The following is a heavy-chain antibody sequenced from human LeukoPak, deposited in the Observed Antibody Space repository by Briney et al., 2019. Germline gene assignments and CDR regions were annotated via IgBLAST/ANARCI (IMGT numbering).Heavy chain of an antibody. Sequence: PGGSLRLSCEASGFTFSSYAVSWVRQAPGKGLEWVSGLSGSGGSTYYADSVKGRFTISRDNSKNTLYLQMNSLRAEDTALYYCAKGRCSTSSCSLGYFDYWGQGNLVTVSS. CDR1: GFTFSSYA. CDR2: LSGSGGST. J-gene: IGHJ4*02. V-gene: IGHV3-23*01. D-gene: IGHD2-2*01. CDR3: AKGRCSTSSCSLGYFDY.